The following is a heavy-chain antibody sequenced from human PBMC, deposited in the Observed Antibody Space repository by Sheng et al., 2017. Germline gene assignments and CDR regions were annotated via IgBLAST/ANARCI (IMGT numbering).Heavy chain of an antibody. J-gene: IGHJ4*02. D-gene: IGHD1-26*01. CDR3: AKSHGSYLRPYFDY. CDR2: IYYRGNS. CDR1: GASISSSDYS. V-gene: IGHV4-39*07. Sequence: QLQLQESGPGLVKPSETLSLTCTVSGASISSSDYSWVWIRQPPGKGLEWIGNIYYRGNSYYKPSLKSRVTISPDTSKNQFSLKLTSVTAADTAVYYCAKSHGSYLRPYFDYWGQGTLVTVSS.